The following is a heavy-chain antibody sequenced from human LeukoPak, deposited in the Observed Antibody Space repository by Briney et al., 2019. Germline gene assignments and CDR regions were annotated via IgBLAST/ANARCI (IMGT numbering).Heavy chain of an antibody. CDR3: ARAADPGYCSGGSCYTFDY. CDR2: IIPILGIA. J-gene: IGHJ4*02. V-gene: IGHV1-69*04. CDR1: GGTFSSYA. Sequence: ASVKVSCKASGGTFSSYAIIWVRQAPGQGLEWMGRIIPILGIANYAQKFQGRVTITADKSTSTAYMELSSLRSEDTAVYYCARAADPGYCSGGSCYTFDYWGQGTLVTVSS. D-gene: IGHD2-15*01.